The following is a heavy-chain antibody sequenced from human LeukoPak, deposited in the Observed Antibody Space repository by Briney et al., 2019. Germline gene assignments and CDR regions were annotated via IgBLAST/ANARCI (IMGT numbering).Heavy chain of an antibody. Sequence: PSETLSLTCAVYGGSFSGYYWSWIRQPPGKGLEWIGEINHSGSTNYNPSLKSRVTISVDTSKNQFSLKLSSVTAADTAVYYCASVYVDTAMVIRWFDPWGQGTLVTVSS. D-gene: IGHD5-18*01. CDR2: INHSGST. J-gene: IGHJ5*02. V-gene: IGHV4-34*01. CDR1: GGSFSGYY. CDR3: ASVYVDTAMVIRWFDP.